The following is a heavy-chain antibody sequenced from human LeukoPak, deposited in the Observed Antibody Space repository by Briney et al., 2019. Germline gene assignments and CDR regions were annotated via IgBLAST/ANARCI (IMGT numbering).Heavy chain of an antibody. Sequence: PGGSLRLSCAASGFTFSGYAMSWVRQAPGKGLEWVSAISGSGGSTYYADSVKGRFTISRDNSKNTLYLQMNSLRAEDTAIYYCAKDRYSGYDWGGFDYWGQGTLVTVSS. J-gene: IGHJ4*02. V-gene: IGHV3-23*01. CDR2: ISGSGGST. CDR3: AKDRYSGYDWGGFDY. D-gene: IGHD5-12*01. CDR1: GFTFSGYA.